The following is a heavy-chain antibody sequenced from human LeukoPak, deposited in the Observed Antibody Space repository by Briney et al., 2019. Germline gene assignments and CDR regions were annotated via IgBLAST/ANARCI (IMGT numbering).Heavy chain of an antibody. CDR1: GYSISSGYY. J-gene: IGHJ5*02. D-gene: IGHD2-21*02. V-gene: IGHV4-38-2*01. CDR2: IHHSGST. Sequence: SSETLSLTXAVSGYSISSGYYWGWIRQPPGKGLEWIGSIHHSGSTYQNPSLKSRVSISVDTSKNHFSLKLSSVTAADTAVYYCARHDSASQEWFDPWGQGTLVTVSS. CDR3: ARHDSASQEWFDP.